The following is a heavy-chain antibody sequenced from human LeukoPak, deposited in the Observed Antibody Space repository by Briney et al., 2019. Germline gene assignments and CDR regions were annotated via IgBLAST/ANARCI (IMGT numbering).Heavy chain of an antibody. D-gene: IGHD2-2*01. J-gene: IGHJ2*01. CDR2: ISSNGGST. Sequence: GGSLRLSCAASGFTFSSYAMGWVRQAPGRGLESVSAISSNGGSTYYANSVKGRFTISRDNSKNTLYLQMGSLRAEDTAVYYCARDRTSSRLGYFDLWGRGTLVTVSS. CDR3: ARDRTSSRLGYFDL. CDR1: GFTFSSYA. V-gene: IGHV3-64*01.